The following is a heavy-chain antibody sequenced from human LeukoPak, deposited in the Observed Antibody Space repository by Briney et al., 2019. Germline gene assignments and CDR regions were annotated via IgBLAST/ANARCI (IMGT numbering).Heavy chain of an antibody. CDR3: AKDFIVVVVAATNNWFDP. CDR2: ISGSGGST. J-gene: IGHJ5*02. V-gene: IGHV3-23*01. D-gene: IGHD2-15*01. Sequence: PGGSLRLSCAASGFTFSSCAMSWVRQAPGKGLEWVSAISGSGGSTYYADSVKGRFTISRDNSKNTLYLQMNSLRAEDTAVYYCAKDFIVVVVAATNNWFDPWGQGTLVTVSS. CDR1: GFTFSSCA.